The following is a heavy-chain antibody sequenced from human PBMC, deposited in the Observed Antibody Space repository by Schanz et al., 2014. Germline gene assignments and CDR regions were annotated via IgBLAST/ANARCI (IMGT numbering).Heavy chain of an antibody. CDR1: GYTFTSYD. V-gene: IGHV1-46*01. CDR3: ARGRTFDY. CDR2: VNPSVRGT. J-gene: IGHJ4*02. Sequence: QVQLVQSGAEVKKPGASVKVSCKASGYTFTSYDINWVRQAPGQGLEWMGIVNPSVRGTHFAREFQGRVTVTSDTSTSTAYIELHILTSEDTAVYYCARGRTFDYWGQGTLVTVSS.